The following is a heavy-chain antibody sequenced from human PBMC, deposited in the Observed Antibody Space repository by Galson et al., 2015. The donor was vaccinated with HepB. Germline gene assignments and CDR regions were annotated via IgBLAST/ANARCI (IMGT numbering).Heavy chain of an antibody. V-gene: IGHV5-51*03. CDR2: IYPGDSDT. CDR3: ARLVYSRFLEWVNAFDI. D-gene: IGHD3-3*01. J-gene: IGHJ3*02. CDR1: GYSFTSYW. Sequence: QSGAEVKKPGESLKISCNGSGYSFTSYWIGWVRQMPGKGLEWMGIIYPGDSDTRYSPSFQGQVTISADKSISTAYLQWSSLKASDTAMYYCARLVYSRFLEWVNAFDIWGQGTMVTVSS.